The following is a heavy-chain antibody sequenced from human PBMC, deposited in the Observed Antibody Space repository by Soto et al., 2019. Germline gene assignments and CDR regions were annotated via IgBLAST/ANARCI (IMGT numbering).Heavy chain of an antibody. CDR2: ISGSGGST. CDR3: AKDRIAVVVDAFVI. Sequence: GGSLRLSCAASGFTFMNYAMSWVRQAPGKGLEWVSGISGSGGSTYYADSVKGRFTISRDNSKNTLYLQMNSLRAEDTAVYYCAKDRIAVVVDAFVIWGQGTMVTVSS. V-gene: IGHV3-23*01. D-gene: IGHD6-19*01. J-gene: IGHJ3*02. CDR1: GFTFMNYA.